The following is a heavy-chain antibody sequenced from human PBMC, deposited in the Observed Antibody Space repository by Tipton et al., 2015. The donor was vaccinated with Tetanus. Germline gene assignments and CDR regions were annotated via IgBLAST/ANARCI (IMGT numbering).Heavy chain of an antibody. J-gene: IGHJ4*02. Sequence: SLRLSCAASGFIFSSYGIHWVRQAPGKGLEWLAVSWYDGTDKYYADSVKGRFTISRDNSKNTLYLQMNSLRAKDTALYYCAREADCSGGSCFSGDFDTWGQGTQVTVSS. CDR2: SWYDGTDK. CDR3: AREADCSGGSCFSGDFDT. CDR1: GFIFSSYG. D-gene: IGHD2-15*01. V-gene: IGHV3-33*01.